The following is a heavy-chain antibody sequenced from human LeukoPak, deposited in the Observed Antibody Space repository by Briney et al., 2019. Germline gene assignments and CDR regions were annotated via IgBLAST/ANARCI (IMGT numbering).Heavy chain of an antibody. CDR3: ARGNLEWLSLDY. V-gene: IGHV4-31*03. J-gene: IGHJ4*02. CDR2: IYYSGST. D-gene: IGHD3-3*01. Sequence: SEALSLTCTVSGGSIRTDGYYWSWIRQHPGKGLEWIGFIYYSGSTYYNPSLKSRVSISGDTSKNQFFLKLTSVTAADTAVYFCARGNLEWLSLDYWGQGTLSPSPQ. CDR1: GGSIRTDGYY.